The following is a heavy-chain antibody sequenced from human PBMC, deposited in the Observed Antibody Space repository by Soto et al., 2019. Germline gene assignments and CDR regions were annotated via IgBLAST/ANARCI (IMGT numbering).Heavy chain of an antibody. CDR3: ARWGTTGGLDV. J-gene: IGHJ4*02. CDR2: TSYDGSNK. D-gene: IGHD3-16*01. CDR1: GFTFRSFV. V-gene: IGHV3-30*19. Sequence: QVQLVESGGGVVQPGTSLRLSCVGSGFTFRSFVIHWVRQAPGQGLEWVALTSYDGSNKYYDDSVKGRFTISRDNSRNTVDLQRDSLRLEATALYYCARWGTTGGLDVWGQGTLVSVSS.